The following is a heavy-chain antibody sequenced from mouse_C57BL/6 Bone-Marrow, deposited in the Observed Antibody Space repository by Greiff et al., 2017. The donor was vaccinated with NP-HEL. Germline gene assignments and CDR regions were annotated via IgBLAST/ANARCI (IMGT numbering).Heavy chain of an antibody. Sequence: EVQLVESGGGLVKPGGSLKLSCAASGFTFSDYGMHWVRQAPEKGLEWVAYISSGSSTIYYADTVKGRFTISRDNATNTLFLQMTSLRSEDTAMYYCARRYRGLYYYAMDYWGQGTSVTVSA. J-gene: IGHJ4*01. CDR2: ISSGSSTI. D-gene: IGHD2-12*01. V-gene: IGHV5-17*01. CDR1: GFTFSDYG. CDR3: ARRYRGLYYYAMDY.